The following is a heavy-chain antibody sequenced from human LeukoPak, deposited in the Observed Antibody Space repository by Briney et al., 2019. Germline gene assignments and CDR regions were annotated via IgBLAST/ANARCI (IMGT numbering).Heavy chain of an antibody. CDR1: GFNFSSYE. CDR2: VSSSCITT. CDR3: ARETSYYDGGGYYHSVHFDY. V-gene: IGHV3-48*03. Sequence: GGSLRLSCEVSGFNFSSYEMNWVRQAPGKGLEWVSYVSSSCITTYYADSVKGRFTVSRDNAKNSLYLQTHSLRADDTAVYYCARETSYYDGGGYYHSVHFDYWGQGTLVTVSS. D-gene: IGHD3-22*01. J-gene: IGHJ4*02.